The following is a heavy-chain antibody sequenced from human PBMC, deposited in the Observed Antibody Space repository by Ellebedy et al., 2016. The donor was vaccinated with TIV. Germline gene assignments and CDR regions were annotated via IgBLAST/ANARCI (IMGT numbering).Heavy chain of an antibody. CDR2: INAGNGNT. D-gene: IGHD3-22*01. CDR3: ARVYSSGYYLY. J-gene: IGHJ4*02. V-gene: IGHV1-3*01. CDR1: GYTFTSYA. Sequence: ASVKVSXXASGYTFTSYAMHWVRQAPGQRLEWMGWINAGNGNTKYSQKFQGRVTITRDTSASTAYMELSSLRSEDTAVYYCARVYSSGYYLYWGQGTLVTVSS.